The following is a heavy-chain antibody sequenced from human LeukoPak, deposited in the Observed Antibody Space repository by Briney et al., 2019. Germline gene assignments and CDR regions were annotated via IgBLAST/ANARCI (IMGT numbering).Heavy chain of an antibody. V-gene: IGHV3-30*03. CDR1: GFTFSSYC. Sequence: GRSLRLSCAASGFTFSSYCMHWVRQAPGKGLEWVTVISYDGSNEYFADSVKGRFTISRDNAKNTLYLQVNSLRAEDTAVFYCARDEAADGDVIDSWGQGTMVTVSS. D-gene: IGHD6-25*01. J-gene: IGHJ3*02. CDR2: ISYDGSNE. CDR3: ARDEAADGDVIDS.